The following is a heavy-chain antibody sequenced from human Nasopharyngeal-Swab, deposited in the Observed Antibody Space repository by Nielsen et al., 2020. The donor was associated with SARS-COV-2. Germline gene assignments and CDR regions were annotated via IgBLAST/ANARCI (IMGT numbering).Heavy chain of an antibody. CDR3: ATVAAVAGTPISYYYYYSMDV. J-gene: IGHJ6*02. Sequence: ASVKVSCKVSGYTLTELSMHWVRQAPGKGLEWMGGFDPEAGDTIYAQKFQGRVTMTEDTSTDTAYMELSSLRSEDTAVYYCATVAAVAGTPISYYYYYSMDVWGQGTTVTVSS. CDR2: FDPEAGDT. D-gene: IGHD6-19*01. V-gene: IGHV1-24*01. CDR1: GYTLTELS.